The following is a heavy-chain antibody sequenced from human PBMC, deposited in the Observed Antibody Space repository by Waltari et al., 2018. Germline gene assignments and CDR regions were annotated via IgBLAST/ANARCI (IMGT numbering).Heavy chain of an antibody. V-gene: IGHV1-69-2*01. D-gene: IGHD6-13*01. J-gene: IGHJ4*02. CDR3: ATLTSAGTAAGRNFDY. CDR2: VGREEGET. Sequence: EVQLVQSGAEVKKPGATVNISCKVSGYTFTAYSMHWVQQAPGKGLEGMGWVGREEGETRYAEKFQGRVTITADTSTDTAYMELSSLRSEDTAVYYCATLTSAGTAAGRNFDYWGQGTLVTVSS. CDR1: GYTFTAYS.